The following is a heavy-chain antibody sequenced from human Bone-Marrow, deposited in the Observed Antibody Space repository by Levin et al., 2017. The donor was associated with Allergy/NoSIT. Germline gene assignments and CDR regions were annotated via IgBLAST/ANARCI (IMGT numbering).Heavy chain of an antibody. V-gene: IGHV3-15*04. CDR2: IESKTYGGTT. CDR3: ADLGSGYPRD. J-gene: IGHJ4*02. D-gene: IGHD6-25*01. Sequence: AGGSLRLSCAASGFTFSNAWMSWVRQAPGKGLEYIGRIESKTYGGTTNYAAPVNGRFTISRDDSKSMVYLQMNSLKTEDTGVYYCADLGSGYPRDWGQGTLVTVSS. CDR1: GFTFSNAW.